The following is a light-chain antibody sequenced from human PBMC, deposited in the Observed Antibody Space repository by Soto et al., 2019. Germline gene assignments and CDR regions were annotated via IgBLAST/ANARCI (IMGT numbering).Light chain of an antibody. CDR2: GAS. V-gene: IGKV3-15*01. CDR1: KSGSSN. Sequence: EIVMTQSPATLSVSPGERTTLSCRTSKSGSSNLAWYQQKPGQAPRLLIYGASTRATGIPARFSGSGSGTEFTLTISSLQSEDFAVYYCQQYNNWPGTFGPGTKVDIK. J-gene: IGKJ3*01. CDR3: QQYNNWPGT.